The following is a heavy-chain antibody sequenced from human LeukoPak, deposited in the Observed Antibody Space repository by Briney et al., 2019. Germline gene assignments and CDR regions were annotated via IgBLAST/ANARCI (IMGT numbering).Heavy chain of an antibody. CDR3: AQSVGLLYFWVFDY. Sequence: EASVKVSCKASGYTFTSYDISWVRQATGQGLEWMGWMNPNSGNTGYAQKFQGRVTMTRNTSISTAYMELSSLRSEDTAVYYCAQSVGLLYFWVFDYWGQGTLVTVSS. CDR2: MNPNSGNT. D-gene: IGHD2-2*02. CDR1: GYTFTSYD. J-gene: IGHJ4*02. V-gene: IGHV1-8*01.